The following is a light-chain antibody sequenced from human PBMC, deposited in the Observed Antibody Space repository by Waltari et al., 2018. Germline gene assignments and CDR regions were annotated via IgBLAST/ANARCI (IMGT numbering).Light chain of an antibody. Sequence: QSALTQAPSVSGTPGQRVTISCSGTNYNIGSGPVNWYQQVPGMSHKLLIYSNDQRPSGVPDRFSGSKSGTSASLAISGLQSEDEADYYCATWDGRVNGVLFGGGTKVTVL. CDR3: ATWDGRVNGVL. V-gene: IGLV1-44*01. CDR1: NYNIGSGP. CDR2: SND. J-gene: IGLJ2*01.